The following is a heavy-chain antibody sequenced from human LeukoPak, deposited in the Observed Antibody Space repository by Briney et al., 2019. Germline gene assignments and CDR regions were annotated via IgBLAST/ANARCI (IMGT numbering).Heavy chain of an antibody. CDR2: ISYSVST. J-gene: IGHJ3*02. CDR3: AGDYVWGSYRYTPPDAFDI. D-gene: IGHD3-16*02. CDR1: GASISSYY. V-gene: IGHV4-59*12. Sequence: SETLSLTCTVSGASISSYYWGWIRQPPRKGLEWIGYISYSVSTHYNPSLKSRVTISVDTSKNQFSLKLSSVTAADTAVYYCAGDYVWGSYRYTPPDAFDIWGQGTMVTVSS.